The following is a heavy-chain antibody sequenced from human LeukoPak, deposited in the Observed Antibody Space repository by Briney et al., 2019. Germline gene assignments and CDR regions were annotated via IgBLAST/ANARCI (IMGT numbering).Heavy chain of an antibody. V-gene: IGHV3-21*01. J-gene: IGHJ4*02. D-gene: IGHD5-24*01. CDR2: ISSGSSAI. CDR3: ARKEKWLQMSY. CDR1: GFTFTTYS. Sequence: GGSLRLSCEASGFTFTTYSMTWVRQAPGKGLEWVSIISSGSSAIFSADALKGRFTISRDDAKNLLYLDMNSLRAEDTAVYYCARKEKWLQMSYWGQGTLVTVSS.